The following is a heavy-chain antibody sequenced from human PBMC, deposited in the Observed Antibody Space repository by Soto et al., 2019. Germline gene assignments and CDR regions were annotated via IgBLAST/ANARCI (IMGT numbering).Heavy chain of an antibody. Sequence: TFSSYAMRWVRQAPGKGLEWVSAISGSGGSTYYADSVKGRFTISRDNSKNTLYLQMNSLRAEDTAVYYCAKGGSSRWYVTNYYYYGMDVWGQGTTVTVSS. V-gene: IGHV3-23*01. D-gene: IGHD6-13*01. J-gene: IGHJ6*02. CDR1: TFSSYA. CDR3: AKGGSSRWYVTNYYYYGMDV. CDR2: ISGSGGST.